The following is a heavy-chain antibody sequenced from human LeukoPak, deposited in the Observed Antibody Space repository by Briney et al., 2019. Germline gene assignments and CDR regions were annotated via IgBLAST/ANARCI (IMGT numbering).Heavy chain of an antibody. J-gene: IGHJ5*02. CDR3: ARGRGTPNHRSSTSCYYCRGIDP. Sequence: SVKVSCKASGGTFSSYAISWVRQAPGQGLEWMGGIIPIFGTANYAQKFQGRVTITADESTSTDYMELSSLRSEDTAVYYCARGRGTPNHRSSTSCYYCRGIDPWGQGTLVTVSS. V-gene: IGHV1-69*01. D-gene: IGHD2-2*01. CDR1: GGTFSSYA. CDR2: IIPIFGTA.